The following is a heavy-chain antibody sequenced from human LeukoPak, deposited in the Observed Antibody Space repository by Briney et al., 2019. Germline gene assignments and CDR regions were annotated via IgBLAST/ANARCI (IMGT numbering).Heavy chain of an antibody. V-gene: IGHV1-18*01. D-gene: IGHD4-23*01. J-gene: IGHJ4*02. CDR1: GYTFTSYG. Sequence: ASVKVSCTASGYTFTSYGITWVRQAPGQGLEWMGWISSYNGDTKYAQKVQGRVTVTTDTSTSTAYMELRSLSLDDTAVYYCARGDYGGGFDYWGQGTLVTVSS. CDR3: ARGDYGGGFDY. CDR2: ISSYNGDT.